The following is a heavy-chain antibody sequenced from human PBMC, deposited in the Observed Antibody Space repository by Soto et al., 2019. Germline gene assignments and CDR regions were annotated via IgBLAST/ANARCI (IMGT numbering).Heavy chain of an antibody. CDR1: GGSFSGYY. V-gene: IGHV4-34*01. J-gene: IGHJ5*02. CDR3: ARGRVSSGWYGPMCLVP. CDR2: INHSGST. D-gene: IGHD6-19*01. Sequence: PSETLSLTCAVYGGSFSGYYWSWIRQPPGKGLEWIGEINHSGSTNYNPSLKSRVTISVDTSKNQFSLKLSSVTAADTAVYYCARGRVSSGWYGPMCLVPWGQGPLVTV.